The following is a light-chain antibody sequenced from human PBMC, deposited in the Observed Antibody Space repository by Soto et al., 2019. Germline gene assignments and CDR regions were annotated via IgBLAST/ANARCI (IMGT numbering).Light chain of an antibody. V-gene: IGKV3-11*01. CDR3: QQGYNGPQWK. CDR2: GAF. CDR1: QSVTNY. J-gene: IGKJ2*01. Sequence: ETVITQVPASLPGPPREGATLSCRASQSVTNYLAWYQQKPVQPPRLLIYGAFNRAAGIPARFSGSGSGTDFTLTISSREPEDSAVYYCQQGYNGPQWKFGQGTKVE.